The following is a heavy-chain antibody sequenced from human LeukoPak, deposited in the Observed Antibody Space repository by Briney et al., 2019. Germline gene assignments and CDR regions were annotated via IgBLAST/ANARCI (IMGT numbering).Heavy chain of an antibody. CDR2: INGDGSST. CDR1: GFTFSSYW. D-gene: IGHD3-16*01. V-gene: IGHV3-74*01. Sequence: GGSLRLSCAPSGFTFSSYWVHWVRHAPGQGLVWVSRINGDGSSTTYVACVKGRFTISRDTAKNPLYLQMYCLRAADTAFYYCGRRGGDFFDYWGQGTLVTVSS. CDR3: GRRGGDFFDY. J-gene: IGHJ4*02.